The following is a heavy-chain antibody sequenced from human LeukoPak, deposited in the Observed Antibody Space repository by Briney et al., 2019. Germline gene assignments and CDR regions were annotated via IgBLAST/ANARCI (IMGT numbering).Heavy chain of an antibody. V-gene: IGHV1-46*01. Sequence: ASVKVSCKASGNTFTNYYVHWVRQAPGQGLEWMGIINPSGGSTTYAQKFQGRVTMTRDTSASTVYMELSSLRSEDTAVYYCARDPDIAAAGCFDYWGQGTLVTVSS. D-gene: IGHD6-13*01. CDR3: ARDPDIAAAGCFDY. CDR2: INPSGGST. J-gene: IGHJ4*02. CDR1: GNTFTNYY.